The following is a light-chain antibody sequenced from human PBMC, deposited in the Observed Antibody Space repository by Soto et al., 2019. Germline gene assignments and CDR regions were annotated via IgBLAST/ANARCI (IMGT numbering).Light chain of an antibody. CDR3: CSYAASTSFALV. CDR1: SGDVGGYKY. CDR2: DVN. J-gene: IGLJ1*01. V-gene: IGLV2-11*01. Sequence: QSALTQPRSVSGSPGQSVTISCTGTSGDVGGYKYVSWYQQYPGTSPKVMIYDVNRRPSGVPDRFSGSKSGNTASLTISGLQAEDEADYYCCSYAASTSFALVFXTGIKGTVL.